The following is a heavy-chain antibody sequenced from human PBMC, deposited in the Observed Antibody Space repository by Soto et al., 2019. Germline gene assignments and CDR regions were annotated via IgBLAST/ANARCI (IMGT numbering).Heavy chain of an antibody. D-gene: IGHD3-10*01. CDR1: GFTFSSYG. CDR3: AKIGVEYYYGMDV. CDR2: ISYDGSNK. J-gene: IGHJ6*02. Sequence: PGGSLRLSCAASGFTFSSYGMHWVHQAPGKGLEWVAVISYDGSNKYYADSVKGRFTISRDNSKNTLYLQMNSLRAEDTAVYYCAKIGVEYYYGMDVWGQGTTVTVSS. V-gene: IGHV3-30*18.